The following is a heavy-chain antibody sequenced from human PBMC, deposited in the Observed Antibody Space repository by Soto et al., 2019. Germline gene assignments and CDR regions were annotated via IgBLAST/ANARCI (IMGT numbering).Heavy chain of an antibody. CDR1: GFNFRKSG. CDR3: AKVLSFIDARAL. Sequence: LVESGGGVVPPGTSLRLSCAASGFNFRKSGMHWVRQAPGKGLEWVALISYDGSNKFYADSVKGRFTISRYDSKNTVSLQMDSPILEDTAVYYCAKVLSFIDARALWGRGTMVTVSS. D-gene: IGHD3-3*01. J-gene: IGHJ3*01. CDR2: ISYDGSNK. V-gene: IGHV3-30*18.